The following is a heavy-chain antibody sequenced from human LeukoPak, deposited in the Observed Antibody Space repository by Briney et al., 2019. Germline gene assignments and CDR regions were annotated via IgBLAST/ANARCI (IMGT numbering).Heavy chain of an antibody. V-gene: IGHV4-39*01. D-gene: IGHD6-6*01. CDR3: ATQVGAARTYFDY. J-gene: IGHJ4*02. Sequence: SETLSLTCTVSGDSINSRSYYWGWIRQPPGKGLEWIGSIYYSGTTYYHPSLKSRVTISVDTSKNQFSLNLNSVPAADTAVYYCATQVGAARTYFDYWGQGTLVTVSS. CDR2: IYYSGTT. CDR1: GDSINSRSYY.